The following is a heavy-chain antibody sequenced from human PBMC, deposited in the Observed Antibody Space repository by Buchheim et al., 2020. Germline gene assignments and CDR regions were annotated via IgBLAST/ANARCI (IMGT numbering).Heavy chain of an antibody. V-gene: IGHV4-59*01. CDR3: ARDDGSGYASHVYGMDV. D-gene: IGHD5-12*01. CDR2: IYYSGST. Sequence: QVQLQESGPGLVKPSETLSLTCTVSGGSISSYYWSWIRQPPGKGLEWIGYIYYSGSTNYNPSLKSRVTISVDTSKNQFSLKLSSVTAADTAVYYCARDDGSGYASHVYGMDVWGQGTT. J-gene: IGHJ6*02. CDR1: GGSISSYY.